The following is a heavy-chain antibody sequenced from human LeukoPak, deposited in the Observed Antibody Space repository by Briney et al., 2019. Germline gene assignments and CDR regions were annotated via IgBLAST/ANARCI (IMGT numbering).Heavy chain of an antibody. CDR2: IWYDGSNK. CDR3: AKAGNSNYVS. D-gene: IGHD4-11*01. CDR1: GFTFSSYG. V-gene: IGHV3-30*02. Sequence: GGSLRLSCAASGFTFSSYGMHWVRQAPGKGLEWVAFIWYDGSNKYYVDSVKGRFTISRDNSKNTLYLQMNSLRAEDTAVYHCAKAGNSNYVSWGQGTLVTVSS. J-gene: IGHJ4*02.